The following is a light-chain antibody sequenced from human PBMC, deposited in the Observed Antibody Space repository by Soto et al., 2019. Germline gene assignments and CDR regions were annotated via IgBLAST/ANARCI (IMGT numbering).Light chain of an antibody. CDR3: QQYYRTPLT. V-gene: IGKV4-1*01. CDR2: WAS. J-gene: IGKJ4*01. CDR1: QSVLYSSNNKHY. Sequence: DIVMTQSPDSLAVSVGERATINCKSSQSVLYSSNNKHYLAWYQQKARQPPKLLIYWASTRESGVPDRFSGSGSGTDFTLTISSLQAEDVAVYYCQQYYRTPLTFGGGTKVEI.